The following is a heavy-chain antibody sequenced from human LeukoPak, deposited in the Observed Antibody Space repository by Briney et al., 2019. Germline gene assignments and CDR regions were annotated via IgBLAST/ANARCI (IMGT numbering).Heavy chain of an antibody. CDR2: ISSSSGTI. Sequence: SGGSLRLSCAASGFTFSTYSMNWVRQAPGKGLEWVSYISSSSGTIYYADSVKGRFTISRDNAKNSLYLQMNSLRAEDTAVYYCARGKYGDYRGQGTLVTVSS. CDR1: GFTFSTYS. J-gene: IGHJ4*02. D-gene: IGHD2-2*01. CDR3: ARGKYGDY. V-gene: IGHV3-48*01.